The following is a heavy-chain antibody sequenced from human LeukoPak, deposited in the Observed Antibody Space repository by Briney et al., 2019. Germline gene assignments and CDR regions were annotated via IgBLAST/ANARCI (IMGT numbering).Heavy chain of an antibody. CDR1: YGSFSGYY. V-gene: IGHV4-34*01. CDR3: ARHGLVAARHAFDI. J-gene: IGHJ3*02. CDR2: INHSGNT. D-gene: IGHD6-6*01. Sequence: TPSETLSLTCTVFYGSFSGYYRSWIRQPPGKGLEWIGEINHSGNTNYNPSLKSRITISADTSKDQFTLKLSSVTAADTALYHCARHGLVAARHAFDIWGQGTMVTVSS.